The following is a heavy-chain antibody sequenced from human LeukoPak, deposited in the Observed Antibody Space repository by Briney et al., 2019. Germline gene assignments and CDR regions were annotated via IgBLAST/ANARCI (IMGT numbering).Heavy chain of an antibody. Sequence: PGGSLRLSRAASGLTFSSNDMHWVRQVTGKGLEWVATIGTAGDTYYSGSVKGRFTISRENAKNSMYLQMNNLRAGDTAVYYCARGPYSGYDREAFDIWGQGTMVTVSS. V-gene: IGHV3-13*01. CDR2: IGTAGDT. D-gene: IGHD5-12*01. CDR1: GLTFSSND. CDR3: ARGPYSGYDREAFDI. J-gene: IGHJ3*02.